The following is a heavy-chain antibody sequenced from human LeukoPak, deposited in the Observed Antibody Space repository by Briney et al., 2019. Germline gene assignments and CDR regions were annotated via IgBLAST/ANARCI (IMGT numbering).Heavy chain of an antibody. CDR1: GFTFSSYW. J-gene: IGHJ4*02. CDR3: AKMGSYSSPRFARGFDY. Sequence: GGSLRLSCAASGFTFSSYWMSWVRQAPGKGLEWVSAISGSGGSTYYADSVKGRFTISRDNSKNTLYLQMNSLRAEDTAVYYCAKMGSYSSPRFARGFDYWGQGTLVTVSS. V-gene: IGHV3-23*01. D-gene: IGHD6-13*01. CDR2: ISGSGGST.